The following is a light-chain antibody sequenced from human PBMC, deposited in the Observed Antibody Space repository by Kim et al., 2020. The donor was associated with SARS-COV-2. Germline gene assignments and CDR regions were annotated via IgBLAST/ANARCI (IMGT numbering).Light chain of an antibody. V-gene: IGLV3-19*01. CDR1: SLRIYY. Sequence: VALEQTVRITCQGDSLRIYYASWYQQKPGQAPLLVIYGKNNRSSGIPDRFSGSSSGNTASLTITGTQAGDEADYYCNSRDSNDNVVFGGGTQLTVL. CDR3: NSRDSNDNVV. J-gene: IGLJ2*01. CDR2: GKN.